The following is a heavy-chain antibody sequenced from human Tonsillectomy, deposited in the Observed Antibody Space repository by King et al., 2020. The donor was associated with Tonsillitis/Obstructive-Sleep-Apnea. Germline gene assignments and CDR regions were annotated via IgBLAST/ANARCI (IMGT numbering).Heavy chain of an antibody. CDR2: ISNSGGST. V-gene: IGHV3-23*04. CDR3: ARRKDGGVGATKYSYFCLDV. J-gene: IGHJ6*02. Sequence: VQLVESGGGLVQPGGSLRLSCAASGFTFSSYAMSWVRQAPGKGLEWVSTISNSGGSTYYADSVKGRFTISRDNSKNTLYLQMNSLRAEDTAVYYCARRKDGGVGATKYSYFCLDVWGQGTTVTVSS. CDR1: GFTFSSYA. D-gene: IGHD1-26*01.